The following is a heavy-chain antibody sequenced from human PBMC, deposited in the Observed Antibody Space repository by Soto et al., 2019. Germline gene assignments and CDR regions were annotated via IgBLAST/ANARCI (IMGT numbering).Heavy chain of an antibody. D-gene: IGHD3-3*01. Sequence: GGSLRLSCAASGFTFSSYWMSWVRQAPGKGLEWVANIKQDGSEKYYVDSVKGRFTISRDNAKNSLYLQMNSLRAEDTAVYYCARAITIFGVALNAFDIWGQGTMVTVSS. CDR1: GFTFSSYW. CDR2: IKQDGSEK. CDR3: ARAITIFGVALNAFDI. J-gene: IGHJ3*02. V-gene: IGHV3-7*01.